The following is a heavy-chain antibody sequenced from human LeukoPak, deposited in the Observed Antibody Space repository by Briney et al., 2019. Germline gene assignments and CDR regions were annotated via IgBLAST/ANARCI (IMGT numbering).Heavy chain of an antibody. CDR2: ISGSGGST. D-gene: IGHD2-15*01. Sequence: GGSLRLSCAASGFTFSSYAMSWVRQAPGKGLEWVSAISGSGGSTYYADSVKGRFTISRDNSKNTLYLQMNSLRAEDTAVYYCAKDRGYCSGGSCYAGFNYWGQGTLVTASS. CDR3: AKDRGYCSGGSCYAGFNY. CDR1: GFTFSSYA. J-gene: IGHJ4*02. V-gene: IGHV3-23*01.